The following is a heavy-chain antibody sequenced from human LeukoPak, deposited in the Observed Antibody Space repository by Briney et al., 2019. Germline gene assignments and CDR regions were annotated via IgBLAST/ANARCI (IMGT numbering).Heavy chain of an antibody. CDR3: AKDRYDTSVWPYYYAMDV. Sequence: GGSLRPSWAASGFIFSVRSMASVRQPAGEGFGWVSYITAGGDSTNYADSVKGRFIISRDSTKNTLYLQMNSLRAEDTAVYYCAKDRYDTSVWPYYYAMDVWGQGTTVTVS. V-gene: IGHV3-23*01. CDR1: GFIFSVRS. CDR2: ITAGGDST. J-gene: IGHJ6*02. D-gene: IGHD3-22*01.